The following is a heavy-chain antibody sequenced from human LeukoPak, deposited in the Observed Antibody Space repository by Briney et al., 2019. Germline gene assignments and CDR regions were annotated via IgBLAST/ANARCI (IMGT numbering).Heavy chain of an antibody. CDR3: ARDLDAAAAGWFDP. D-gene: IGHD6-13*01. CDR1: GGSISSGGYY. V-gene: IGHV4-31*03. Sequence: SQTLSLTCTVSGGSISSGGYYWSWIRQHPGKGLEWIGYIYYSGSTYYNPSPKSRVTISVDTSKNQFSLKLSSVTAADTAVYYCARDLDAAAAGWFDPWGQGTLVTVSS. J-gene: IGHJ5*02. CDR2: IYYSGST.